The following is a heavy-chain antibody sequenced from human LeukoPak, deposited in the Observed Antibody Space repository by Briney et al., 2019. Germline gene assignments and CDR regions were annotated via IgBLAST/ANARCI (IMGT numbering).Heavy chain of an antibody. J-gene: IGHJ3*02. CDR3: ARDRPGYSSGWYCDAFDI. D-gene: IGHD6-19*01. CDR1: GFTFSSYA. CDR2: ISGSGGST. V-gene: IGHV3-23*01. Sequence: GGSLRLSCAASGFTFSSYAMSWVRQAPGKGLEWVSAISGSGGSTYYADSVKGRFTISRDNSKNTLYLQMNSLRAEDTAVYYCARDRPGYSSGWYCDAFDIWGQGTMVTVSS.